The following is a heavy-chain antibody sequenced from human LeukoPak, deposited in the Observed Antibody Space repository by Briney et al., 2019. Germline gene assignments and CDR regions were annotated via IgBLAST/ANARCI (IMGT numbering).Heavy chain of an antibody. J-gene: IGHJ5*02. D-gene: IGHD5-18*01. CDR2: INPNSGGT. CDR3: ARGGFEGDTEGWWFDP. V-gene: IGHV1-2*02. CDR1: GYTFTGYY. Sequence: ASVKVSCKASGYTFTGYYMHWVRQAPGQGLEWMGWINPNSGGTNYAQTFQGRVTMTRDMSISTAYMELSRLRSDDTAVYYCARGGFEGDTEGWWFDPWGQGILVTVSS.